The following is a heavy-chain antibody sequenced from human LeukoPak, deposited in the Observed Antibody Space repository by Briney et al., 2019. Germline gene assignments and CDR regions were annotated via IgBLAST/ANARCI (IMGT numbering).Heavy chain of an antibody. CDR3: AREYSSSWYVNWFDP. Sequence: GGSLRLSCAASGFTFSDYYMSWICQAPGKGLEWVSYISSSGSTIYYAGSVKGRFTIPRDNAKNPPYLQMNSLRAEDTAVYYCAREYSSSWYVNWFDPWGQGTLVTVSS. D-gene: IGHD6-13*01. CDR1: GFTFSDYY. J-gene: IGHJ5*02. CDR2: ISSSGSTI. V-gene: IGHV3-11*01.